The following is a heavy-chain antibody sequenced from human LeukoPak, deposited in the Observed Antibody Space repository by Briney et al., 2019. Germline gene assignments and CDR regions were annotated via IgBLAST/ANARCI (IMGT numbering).Heavy chain of an antibody. Sequence: PSEXXSXTCTXXGXXIXSHYWXWIRQPPGKGLEWIGYIYYSGSTNYNPSLKSRVTISVETSKNQFSLKLSSVTAADTAVYYCARDRHDILTGDNWFDPWGQGTLVTVSS. CDR3: ARDRHDILTGDNWFDP. CDR1: GXXIXSHY. D-gene: IGHD3-9*01. J-gene: IGHJ5*02. V-gene: IGHV4-59*11. CDR2: IYYSGST.